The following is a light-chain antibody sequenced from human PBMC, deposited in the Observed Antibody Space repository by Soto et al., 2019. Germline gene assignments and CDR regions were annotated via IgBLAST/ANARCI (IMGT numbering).Light chain of an antibody. V-gene: IGKV3-11*01. Sequence: EVVLTQSPATLSLSPGERATLSCRASESVFGYLAWYQHKPGQAPRLLIYDASNRATGVPARFSGSGSGTDFTLTISSLEPEDFAFYYCQQRYRWPPITFGQGTRLDNK. J-gene: IGKJ5*01. CDR2: DAS. CDR3: QQRYRWPPIT. CDR1: ESVFGY.